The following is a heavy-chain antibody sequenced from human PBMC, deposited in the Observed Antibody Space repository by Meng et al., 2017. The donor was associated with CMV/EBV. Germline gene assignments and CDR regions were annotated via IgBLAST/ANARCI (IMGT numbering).Heavy chain of an antibody. CDR2: ISYDGSNK. CDR1: GFTFSSYA. Sequence: QVQLVESGGGVVQPGGSLRLSCAASGFTFSSYAMHWVRQAPGKGLEWVAVISYDGSNKYYADSVKGRFTISRDNSKNTLYLQMNSLRAEDTAVYYCARMSQWELLHFDYWGQGTLVTVSS. J-gene: IGHJ4*02. V-gene: IGHV3-30-3*01. CDR3: ARMSQWELLHFDY. D-gene: IGHD1-26*01.